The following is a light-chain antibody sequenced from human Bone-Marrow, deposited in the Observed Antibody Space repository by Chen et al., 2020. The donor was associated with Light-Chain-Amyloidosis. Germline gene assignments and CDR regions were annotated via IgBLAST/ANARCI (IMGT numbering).Light chain of an antibody. CDR3: QVWDRGSDRPV. J-gene: IGLJ3*02. CDR1: NIGSTS. CDR2: DDS. Sequence: SYVLTQPSSVSVAPGQTATIACGGNNIGSTSVHWYQQTPGQAPLLVVYDDSDRPSGIPERLSGSDSGNAATLTIRRVEAGDEADYCCQVWDRGSDRPVFGGGTKLTVL. V-gene: IGLV3-21*02.